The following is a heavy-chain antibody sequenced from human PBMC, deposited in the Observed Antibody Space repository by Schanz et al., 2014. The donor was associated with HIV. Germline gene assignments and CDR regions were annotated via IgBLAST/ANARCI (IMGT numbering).Heavy chain of an antibody. CDR2: ISAYNGNT. D-gene: IGHD5-12*01. V-gene: IGHV1-18*01. CDR1: GYTFTNYA. J-gene: IGHJ4*02. CDR3: ARGAAEMATMTPWRY. Sequence: QVQLVQSGAEVKKPGSSVKVSCKASGYTFTNYAINWVRQAPGQGLEWMGWISAYNGNTNYAQKLQGRVTMTTDTSTSTAYMDLRSLRSDDTAVYYCARGAAEMATMTPWRYWGQGTLVTVSS.